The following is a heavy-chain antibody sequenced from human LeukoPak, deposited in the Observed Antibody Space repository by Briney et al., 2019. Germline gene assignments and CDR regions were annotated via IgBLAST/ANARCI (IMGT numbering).Heavy chain of an antibody. CDR1: GGFISSGDYY. V-gene: IGHV4-30-4*01. CDR2: IYYSGST. CDR3: ATHSSSYSYFDY. J-gene: IGHJ4*02. Sequence: SETLSLTCIVSGGFISSGDYYWSWIRQPPGKGLEWIGYIYYSGSTYYNPSLKSRITMSVDTSKNQFSLKLSSVTAADTAVYYCATHSSSYSYFDYWGQGTLVTVSS. D-gene: IGHD3-22*01.